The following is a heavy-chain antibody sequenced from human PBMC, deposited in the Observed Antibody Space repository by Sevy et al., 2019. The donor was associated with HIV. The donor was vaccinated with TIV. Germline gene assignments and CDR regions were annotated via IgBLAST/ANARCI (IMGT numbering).Heavy chain of an antibody. CDR3: ARPRANYVDHYFFYAMDV. J-gene: IGHJ6*02. D-gene: IGHD4-17*01. Sequence: GGSLRLSCTVSGFIFSNFAMHWVRQAPGKGLEWVALISYDGSDKYYADSVKGRFTVSRDNFKNTLFLQMNSLTTEDTAVYYCARPRANYVDHYFFYAMDVWGQGTTVTVSS. CDR2: ISYDGSDK. V-gene: IGHV3-30-3*01. CDR1: GFIFSNFA.